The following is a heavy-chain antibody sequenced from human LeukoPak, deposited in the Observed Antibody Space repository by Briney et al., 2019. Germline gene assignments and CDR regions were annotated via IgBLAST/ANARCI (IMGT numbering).Heavy chain of an antibody. CDR3: AREEVADYYYYGMDV. CDR1: GGSFSGYY. J-gene: IGHJ6*02. Sequence: SETLSLTCAVYGGSFSGYYWSWIRQPPGKGLEWIGGINHSGSTNYNPSLKSRVTISVDTSKNQFSLKLSSVTAADTAVYYCAREEVADYYYYGMDVWGQGTTVTVSS. CDR2: INHSGST. V-gene: IGHV4-34*01.